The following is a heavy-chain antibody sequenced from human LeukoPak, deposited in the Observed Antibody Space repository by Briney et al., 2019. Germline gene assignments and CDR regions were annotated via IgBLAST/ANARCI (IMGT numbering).Heavy chain of an antibody. CDR1: GGSFSNYY. CDR3: SRGRDQSKTGDF. J-gene: IGHJ4*02. CDR2: VHPYGHS. V-gene: IGHV4-34*01. D-gene: IGHD5-24*01. Sequence: SETLSLTCAVYGGSFSNYYWTWIRHPPGKGLEWIGEVHPYGHSNYSPSLESRVTISLDRSKNQLPLKIRSVTAADTAVYYCSRGRDQSKTGDFWGQGTLVTVSS.